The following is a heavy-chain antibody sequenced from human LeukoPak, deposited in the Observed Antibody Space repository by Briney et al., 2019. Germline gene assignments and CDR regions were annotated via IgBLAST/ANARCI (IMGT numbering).Heavy chain of an antibody. CDR2: IYYSGST. V-gene: IGHV4-30-4*01. CDR3: ARAIRYSSSSWVGNYYCYYGMDV. CDR1: GGSISSGDYY. Sequence: SETLSLTCTVSGGSISSGDYYWGWIRQPPGKGLEWISYIYYSGSTYYNPSLKSRVTISVDTSKNQFSLKLSSVTAADTAVYYCARAIRYSSSSWVGNYYCYYGMDVWGQGTTVTVPS. D-gene: IGHD6-6*01. J-gene: IGHJ6*02.